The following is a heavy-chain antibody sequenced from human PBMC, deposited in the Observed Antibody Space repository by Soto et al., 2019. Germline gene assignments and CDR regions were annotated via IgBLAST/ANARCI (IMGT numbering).Heavy chain of an antibody. Sequence: ASVKVSCKAPGGTFSSYAISWVRQAPGQGLEWMGGIIPIFGTANYAQKFQGRVTITADESTSTAYMELSSLRSEDTAVYYCARVPGYSSSWPLDYWAQGTMVTVSS. V-gene: IGHV1-69*13. CDR1: GGTFSSYA. D-gene: IGHD6-13*01. J-gene: IGHJ4*02. CDR3: ARVPGYSSSWPLDY. CDR2: IIPIFGTA.